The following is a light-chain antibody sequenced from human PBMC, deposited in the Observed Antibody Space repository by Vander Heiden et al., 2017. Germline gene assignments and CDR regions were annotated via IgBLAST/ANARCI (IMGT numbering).Light chain of an antibody. CDR3: QQCNTFS. CDR1: QSISTW. Sequence: DIQMTQSPSILSASVGDRVSITCRASQSISTWLAWYQQKPGEDPKLLFYNASVLEIMVPARFSGSGSGTEFTLTISRLQPDDFATYYCQQCNTFSFGGGTKVEIK. V-gene: IGKV1-5*03. CDR2: NAS. J-gene: IGKJ4*01.